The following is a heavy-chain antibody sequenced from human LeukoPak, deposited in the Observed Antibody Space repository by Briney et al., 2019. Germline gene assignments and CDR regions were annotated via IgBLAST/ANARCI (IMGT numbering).Heavy chain of an antibody. CDR2: FDPEDGET. Sequence: GASVKVSCKVSGYTLTELSMHWVRQAPGKGLEWVGGFDPEDGETIYAQKFQGRVTMTEDTSTDTAYMELSSLRSEDTAVYYCATDPFSSSWFGPGDYWGQGTLVTVSS. D-gene: IGHD6-13*01. CDR3: ATDPFSSSWFGPGDY. J-gene: IGHJ4*02. CDR1: GYTLTELS. V-gene: IGHV1-24*01.